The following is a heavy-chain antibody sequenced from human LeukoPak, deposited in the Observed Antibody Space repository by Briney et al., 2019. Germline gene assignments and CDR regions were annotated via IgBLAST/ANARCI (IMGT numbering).Heavy chain of an antibody. Sequence: ASVKVSCKTSGYTFTNYGISWLRQAPGQGLEWMGWISAYNGNTNYAQKLQGRVTMTTDTSTSTAYMELRSLRSDDTAVYYCARKPYCSGGSCYSNDYWGQGTLVTVSS. CDR3: ARKPYCSGGSCYSNDY. CDR2: ISAYNGNT. D-gene: IGHD2-15*01. J-gene: IGHJ4*02. V-gene: IGHV1-18*01. CDR1: GYTFTNYG.